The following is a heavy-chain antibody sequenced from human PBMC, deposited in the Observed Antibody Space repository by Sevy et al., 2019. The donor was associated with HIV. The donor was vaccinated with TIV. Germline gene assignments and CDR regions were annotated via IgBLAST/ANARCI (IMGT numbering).Heavy chain of an antibody. V-gene: IGHV1-24*01. Sequence: ASVKVSCQVSGYTLTEFSMHWVRQTPGKGLEWMATFDPEDGETVYAQKFQGRVTMAEDTTPDTAYMELSSLGSEDTAVYYGAIKKDYYESSGSPIDYRGQGTLVTVYS. CDR1: GYTLTEFS. CDR3: AIKKDYYESSGSPIDY. J-gene: IGHJ4*02. D-gene: IGHD3-22*01. CDR2: FDPEDGET.